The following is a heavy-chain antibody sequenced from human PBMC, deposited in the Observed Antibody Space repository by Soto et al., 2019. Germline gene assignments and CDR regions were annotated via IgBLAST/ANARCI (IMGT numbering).Heavy chain of an antibody. CDR3: ARETSTGNYYMDV. CDR2: ISTSSSNI. V-gene: IGHV3-48*01. CDR1: GFSFSYYG. D-gene: IGHD2-2*01. Sequence: EVQLVESGGGLVQPGGSLRLSCAASGFSFSYYGMNWVRQAPGKGLEWVSYISTSSSNIYYADSVKGRFTISRDNAKNPLRLQMNSLRAADTAVYYCARETSTGNYYMDVWGKGTTVTVSS. J-gene: IGHJ6*03.